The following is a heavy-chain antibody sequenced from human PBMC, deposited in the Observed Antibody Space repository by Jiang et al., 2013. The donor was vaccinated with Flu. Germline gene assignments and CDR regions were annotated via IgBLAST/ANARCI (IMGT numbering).Heavy chain of an antibody. J-gene: IGHJ6*03. CDR3: ARDLGDTYYDFWSGFYYYYYMDV. Sequence: CKASGYTFTGYYMHWVRQAPGQGLEWMGWINPNSGGTNYAQKFQGWVTMTRDTSISTAYMELSRLRSDDTAVYYCARDLGDTYYDFWSGFYYYYYMDVWGKGTTVTVSS. CDR2: INPNSGGT. V-gene: IGHV1-2*04. D-gene: IGHD3-3*01. CDR1: GYTFTGYY.